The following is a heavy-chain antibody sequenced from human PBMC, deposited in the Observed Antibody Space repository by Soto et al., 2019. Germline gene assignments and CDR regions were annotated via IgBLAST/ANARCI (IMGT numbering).Heavy chain of an antibody. J-gene: IGHJ6*02. CDR2: IIPNCGAA. CDR1: GYTFTGYY. Sequence: SVKVSCKASGYTFTGYYMHWVRQAPGQGLEWMGGIIPNCGAANYAQKFQGRVTMTADESTSTAYMELSSLRSEDTAVYYCATGAWYYGMDVWGQGTTVTVSS. V-gene: IGHV1-69*13. CDR3: ATGAWYYGMDV.